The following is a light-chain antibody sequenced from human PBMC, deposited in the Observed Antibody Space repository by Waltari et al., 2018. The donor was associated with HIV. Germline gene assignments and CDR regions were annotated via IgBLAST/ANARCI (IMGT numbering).Light chain of an antibody. CDR3: ASWDDKLSHWV. J-gene: IGLJ3*02. CDR2: RND. Sequence: QSVLTQPPSASKTPGPRVLMSCSATYSNVGRNFVSWFQQVPGGAPKLVIYRNDRRPSGVPDRFSGAKSGSSATLAISGLQSDDEADYFCASWDDKLSHWVFGVGTKLTV. CDR1: YSNVGRNF. V-gene: IGLV1-47*01.